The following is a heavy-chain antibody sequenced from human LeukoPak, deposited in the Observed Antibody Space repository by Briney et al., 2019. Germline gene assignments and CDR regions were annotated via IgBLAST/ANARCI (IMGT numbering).Heavy chain of an antibody. V-gene: IGHV1-2*02. CDR3: ARERGTLAVAGDAVDI. D-gene: IGHD6-19*01. Sequence: ASVKVSCKASGYTFSGYYLHWVRQAPGEGLEWMGWINPNSGGTKYAQKFQGRVTMTRDTSINTAYMEVRRLTSDDTAVYYCARERGTLAVAGDAVDIWGQGTMVTVSS. CDR1: GYTFSGYY. CDR2: INPNSGGT. J-gene: IGHJ3*02.